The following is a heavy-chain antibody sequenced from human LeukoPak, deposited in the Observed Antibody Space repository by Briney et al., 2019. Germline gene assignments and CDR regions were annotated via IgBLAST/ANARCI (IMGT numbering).Heavy chain of an antibody. V-gene: IGHV3-23*01. CDR1: GFTFSNYA. CDR2: VSGGGGNT. Sequence: GSLRLSCAASGFTFSNYAMSWVRQAPGKGLEWVSGVSGGGGNTYYADSVKGRFTISRDNSKNTLYLQMNSLRAEDTAVYYCAKQENYYNYYGMDVWGQGTTVTVSS. CDR3: AKQENYYNYYGMDV. J-gene: IGHJ6*02.